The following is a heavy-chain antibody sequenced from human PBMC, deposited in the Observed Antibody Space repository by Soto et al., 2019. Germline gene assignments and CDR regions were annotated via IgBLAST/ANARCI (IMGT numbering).Heavy chain of an antibody. CDR2: IYYSGST. CDR1: GGSISSSSYY. CDR3: ARVEQQPQFDY. J-gene: IGHJ4*02. Sequence: SETLSLTCAVSGGSISSSSYYWGWIRQPPGKGLEWIGSIYYSGSTYYNPSLKSRVTISVDTSKNQFSLKLSSVTAADTAVYYCARVEQQPQFDYWGQGTLVTVSS. D-gene: IGHD6-13*01. V-gene: IGHV4-39*01.